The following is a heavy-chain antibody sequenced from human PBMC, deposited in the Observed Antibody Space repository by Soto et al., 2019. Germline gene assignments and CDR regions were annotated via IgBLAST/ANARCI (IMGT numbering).Heavy chain of an antibody. V-gene: IGHV3-30-3*01. CDR1: GFTFSSYA. CDR3: ARDRSMVVVVPGY. CDR2: ISHDGGNH. D-gene: IGHD2-2*01. Sequence: QVHLVESGGSVVQPGRSLRLSCAASGFTFSSYAMHWVRQAPGKGLEWVALISHDGGNHYYADSVKGRFTISRDNSKNMVYLQINSLRVDDTAVYYCARDRSMVVVVPGYWGQGTLVTVSS. J-gene: IGHJ4*02.